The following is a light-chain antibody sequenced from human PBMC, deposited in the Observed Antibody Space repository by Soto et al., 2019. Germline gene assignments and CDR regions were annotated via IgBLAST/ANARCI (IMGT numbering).Light chain of an antibody. CDR1: SSDVGSYNL. Sequence: QSVLTQPASVSGSPGQSITISCTGTSSDVGSYNLVSWYQQHPGKAPKLMIYEGSKRPSGVSNRFSGSKSGNTPSLTISGLQAEDEADYYCCSYAGSSTSLYVFGTGTKLTVL. J-gene: IGLJ1*01. CDR3: CSYAGSSTSLYV. CDR2: EGS. V-gene: IGLV2-23*01.